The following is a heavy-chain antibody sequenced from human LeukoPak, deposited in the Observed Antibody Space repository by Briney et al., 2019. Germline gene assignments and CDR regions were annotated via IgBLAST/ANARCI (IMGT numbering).Heavy chain of an antibody. CDR1: GFTASSNH. Sequence: GGSLRLSCAASGFTASSNHMSWVRQAPGKGLEWVSFIYSGGSTYYADSVKGRFTISRDNSKNTLYLQMNSLRAEDTAVYYCARATVTTPNFDYWGQGTLVTVSS. CDR2: IYSGGST. CDR3: ARATVTTPNFDY. D-gene: IGHD4-11*01. J-gene: IGHJ4*02. V-gene: IGHV3-53*01.